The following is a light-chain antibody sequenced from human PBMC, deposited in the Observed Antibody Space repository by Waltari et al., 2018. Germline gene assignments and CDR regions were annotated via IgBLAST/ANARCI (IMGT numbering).Light chain of an antibody. Sequence: QSALTQPASVSGSPGQSLTISCTGTSSDVGAYNYVSWYQHHPGKAPKLMIYGVSNRPSGVSDRFSASKSGNTASLTMSGLQAEDEADYCCGAFANTEPHGVFGGGTKLTVL. CDR3: GAFANTEPHGV. V-gene: IGLV2-14*01. CDR1: SSDVGAYNY. J-gene: IGLJ3*02. CDR2: GVS.